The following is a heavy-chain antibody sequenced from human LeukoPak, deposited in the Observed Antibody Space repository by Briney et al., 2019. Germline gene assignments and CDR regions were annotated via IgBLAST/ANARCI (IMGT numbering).Heavy chain of an antibody. V-gene: IGHV3-7*01. Sequence: GGSLRLSCAASGFTFSSYWMSWVRQAPGKGLEWVANIKQDGIEKYYVDSVKGRFTISRDNAKNSLYLQMNSLRAEDTAVYYCARARRYLGYCSGGSCYGYFDYWGQGTLVTVSS. CDR2: IKQDGIEK. CDR3: ARARRYLGYCSGGSCYGYFDY. CDR1: GFTFSSYW. J-gene: IGHJ4*02. D-gene: IGHD2-15*01.